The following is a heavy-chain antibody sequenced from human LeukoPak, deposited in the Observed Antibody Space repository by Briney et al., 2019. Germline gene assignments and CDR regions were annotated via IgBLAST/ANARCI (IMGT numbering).Heavy chain of an antibody. J-gene: IGHJ4*02. CDR2: IRSKANSYAT. Sequence: PAVHLGLSCSARGLAFSGSAMGWVGEAGGRGMKWIGRIRSKANSYATAYAASVKGRFTISRDDSKNTAYLQMNSLETEDTAVYYCTIRVGATGFDYLSQGTLGTVPT. D-gene: IGHD1-26*01. CDR3: TIRVGATGFDY. V-gene: IGHV3-73*01. CDR1: GLAFSGSA.